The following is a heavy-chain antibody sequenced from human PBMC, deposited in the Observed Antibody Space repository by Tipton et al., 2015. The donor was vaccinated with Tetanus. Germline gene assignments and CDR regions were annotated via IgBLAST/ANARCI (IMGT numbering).Heavy chain of an antibody. CDR1: GYLFSSFD. Sequence: SLRLSCTASGYLFSSFDMHWVRQAPGKGLEWLAVISFDGSHTYYADSVKGRFTVSRDNSNNSVDLQMNSLRLEDTAVYYCAKDLIFRVHRPRLCVMDVWGQGTTVTVSS. J-gene: IGHJ6*02. CDR2: ISFDGSHT. CDR3: AKDLIFRVHRPRLCVMDV. D-gene: IGHD3-3*02. V-gene: IGHV3-30*18.